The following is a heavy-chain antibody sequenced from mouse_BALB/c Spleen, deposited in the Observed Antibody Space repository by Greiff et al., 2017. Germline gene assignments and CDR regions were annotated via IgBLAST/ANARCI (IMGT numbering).Heavy chain of an antibody. V-gene: IGHV14-3*02. Sequence: VQLQQSGAELVKPGASVKLSCTASGFNIKDTYMPWVKQRPEQGLEWIGRIDPANGNTKYDPKFQGKATITADTSSNTAYLQLSSLTSEDTAVYYCARPSYGNYGYFDVWGAGTTVTVSS. D-gene: IGHD2-1*01. J-gene: IGHJ1*01. CDR3: ARPSYGNYGYFDV. CDR2: IDPANGNT. CDR1: GFNIKDTY.